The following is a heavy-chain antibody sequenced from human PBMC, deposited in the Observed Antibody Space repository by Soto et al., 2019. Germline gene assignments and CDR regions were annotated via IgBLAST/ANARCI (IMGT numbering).Heavy chain of an antibody. CDR3: AIDPIRQCSSTNCYSYHFSGMGV. D-gene: IGHD2-2*01. J-gene: IGHJ6*02. Sequence: QVQLQESGPGLVKSSQTLSLTCTVSGGSISNGGFYWTWIRQPPGKGLEWIGNIYYTGGPSYSPSLKSRVSISIDTSKNRFSLRLSSMTAADTAVYFCAIDPIRQCSSTNCYSYHFSGMGVWGQGTTVTVSS. CDR2: IYYTGGP. V-gene: IGHV4-31*03. CDR1: GGSISNGGFY.